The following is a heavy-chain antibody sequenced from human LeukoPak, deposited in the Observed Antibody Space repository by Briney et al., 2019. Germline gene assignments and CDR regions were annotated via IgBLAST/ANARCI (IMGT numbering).Heavy chain of an antibody. D-gene: IGHD3-10*01. J-gene: IGHJ4*02. V-gene: IGHV4-61*01. Sequence: SETLSLTCTVSGGSISNSFLYWGWIRQPPGKGLEWIGYIYYSGSTNYNPSLKSRVTISVDTSKNQFSLKLSSVTAADTAVYYCARDSTYRALDYWGQGTLVTVSS. CDR2: IYYSGST. CDR1: GGSISNSFLY. CDR3: ARDSTYRALDY.